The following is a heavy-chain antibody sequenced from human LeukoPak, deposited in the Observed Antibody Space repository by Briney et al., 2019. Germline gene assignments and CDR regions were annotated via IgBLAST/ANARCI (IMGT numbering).Heavy chain of an antibody. D-gene: IGHD1-14*01. CDR2: IYTSGST. CDR3: ARSGTPFYYYYYMDV. J-gene: IGHJ6*03. CDR1: GGSISSYY. Sequence: SETLSLTCTVSGGSISSYYWSWIRQPPGKGLEWIGYIYTSGSTNYNPSLKSRVTISVDTSKNQFSLKLSSVTAADTAVYYCARSGTPFYYYYYMDVWGKGTTVTVSS. V-gene: IGHV4-4*09.